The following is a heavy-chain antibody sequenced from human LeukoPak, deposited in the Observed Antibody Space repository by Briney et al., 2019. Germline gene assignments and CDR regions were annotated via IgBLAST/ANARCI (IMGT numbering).Heavy chain of an antibody. CDR2: IYYSGST. Sequence: SETLSLTCTVSGGSIRCSSYYWGWIRQPPGKGLEWIGSIYYSGSTYYNPSLKSRVTISVDTSKKQFSLKLSSVTAADTAVYYCARQSCSSTSCPFDYWGQGTLVTVSS. CDR1: GGSIRCSSYY. J-gene: IGHJ4*02. CDR3: ARQSCSSTSCPFDY. V-gene: IGHV4-39*01. D-gene: IGHD2-2*01.